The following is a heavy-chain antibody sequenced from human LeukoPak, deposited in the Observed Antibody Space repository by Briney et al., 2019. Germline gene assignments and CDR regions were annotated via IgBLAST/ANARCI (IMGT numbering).Heavy chain of an antibody. J-gene: IGHJ4*02. CDR3: AKATQRYCTGGTCYPLDY. D-gene: IGHD2-8*02. Sequence: GGSLRLSCAASGFTFGNYAMAWVRQSPGKGLEWVSCITDIGKNTYHTDSVKGRFTISRDNSKNTLSLQMNSLRVEDTAVYYCAKATQRYCTGGTCYPLDYWGQGTLVAVSS. CDR2: ITDIGKNT. CDR1: GFTFGNYA. V-gene: IGHV3-23*01.